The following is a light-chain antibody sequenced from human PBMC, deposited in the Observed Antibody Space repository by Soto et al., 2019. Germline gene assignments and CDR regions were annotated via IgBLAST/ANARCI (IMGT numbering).Light chain of an antibody. CDR3: QQYNTFLPT. Sequence: DTTMTQSPSTLSASVGDRVTITCRASQSISNWLAWYQQRPGGAPKLLIYKASNLQSGVPSRFSGSGSGTEFTLTINSLQPDDFAIYYCQQYNTFLPTFGQGTKVEFK. CDR2: KAS. V-gene: IGKV1-5*03. J-gene: IGKJ1*01. CDR1: QSISNW.